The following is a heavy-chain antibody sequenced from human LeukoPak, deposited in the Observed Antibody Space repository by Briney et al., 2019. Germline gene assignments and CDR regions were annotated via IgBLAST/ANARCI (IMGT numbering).Heavy chain of an antibody. CDR3: ARSVPSLDYLFDS. CDR2: IYNSGIT. Sequence: ASETLSLTCTVSGGSISGYYWTWIRQLPGKGLEWIGYIYNSGITNYNPSLRSRVTVSVDTSKNQFSLRLTSVTAADTAVYYCARSVPSLDYLFDSWGHGTLVTVSS. V-gene: IGHV4-59*08. CDR1: GGSISGYY. J-gene: IGHJ5*01. D-gene: IGHD4-11*01.